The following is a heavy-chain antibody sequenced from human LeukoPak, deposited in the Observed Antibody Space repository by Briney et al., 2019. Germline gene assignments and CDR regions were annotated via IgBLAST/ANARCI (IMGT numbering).Heavy chain of an antibody. CDR3: ARHRLTGYFDY. D-gene: IGHD1-20*01. Sequence: SETLSLTCTVSGGSIRSYYWTWIRQPPGKGLEWIGYMDYSGSTNYNPSLKSRVTISVDTSKNQFSPKLSSVTAADTAVYYCARHRLTGYFDYWGQGTLVTVSS. J-gene: IGHJ4*02. V-gene: IGHV4-59*08. CDR2: MDYSGST. CDR1: GGSIRSYY.